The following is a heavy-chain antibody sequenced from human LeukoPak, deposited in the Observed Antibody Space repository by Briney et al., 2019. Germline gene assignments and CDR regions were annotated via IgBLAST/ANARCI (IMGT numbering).Heavy chain of an antibody. Sequence: PSETLSLTCTVSGGSISSGGYYWSWIGQHPGKGLEWIGYIYYSGSTYYNPSLKSRVTISVDTSKNQFSLKLSSVTAADTAVYYCARADRNYYGSGSPSDFFDYWGQGTLVTVSS. CDR1: GGSISSGGYY. CDR3: ARADRNYYGSGSPSDFFDY. CDR2: IYYSGST. D-gene: IGHD3-10*01. J-gene: IGHJ4*02. V-gene: IGHV4-31*03.